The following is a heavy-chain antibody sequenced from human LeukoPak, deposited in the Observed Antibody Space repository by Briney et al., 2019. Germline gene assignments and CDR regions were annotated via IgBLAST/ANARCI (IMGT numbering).Heavy chain of an antibody. V-gene: IGHV4-59*01. D-gene: IGHD6-13*01. J-gene: IGHJ4*02. Sequence: PSETLSLTCTVSGGSISSYYWSWIRQPPGKGLEWIGYIYYSGSTNYNPSLKSRVTISVDTSKNQFSLKLGSATAADTAVYYCARAIMSSSWHFDYWGQGTLVTVSS. CDR1: GGSISSYY. CDR2: IYYSGST. CDR3: ARAIMSSSWHFDY.